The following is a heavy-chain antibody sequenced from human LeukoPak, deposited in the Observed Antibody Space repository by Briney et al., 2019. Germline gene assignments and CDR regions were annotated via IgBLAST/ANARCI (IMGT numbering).Heavy chain of an antibody. Sequence: SETLSLTCAVYGGSFSGYYWSWIRQPPGKGLEWIVEINHSGSTNYNPSLKSRVTISVDTSKNQFSLKLSSVTDADTAVYYCARGMPIDVDTAMVNFDYWGQGTLVTVSS. CDR3: ARGMPIDVDTAMVNFDY. J-gene: IGHJ4*02. CDR1: GGSFSGYY. V-gene: IGHV4-34*01. CDR2: INHSGST. D-gene: IGHD5-18*01.